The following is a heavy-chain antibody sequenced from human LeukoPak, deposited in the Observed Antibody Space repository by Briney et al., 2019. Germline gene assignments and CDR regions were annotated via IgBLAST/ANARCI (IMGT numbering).Heavy chain of an antibody. CDR3: ARGGILVYYYYGMDV. CDR1: GFTFSSYA. J-gene: IGHJ6*04. CDR2: ISGSGGST. D-gene: IGHD1-14*01. V-gene: IGHV3-23*01. Sequence: GGSLRLSCATSGFTFSSYAMSWVRQAPGKGLEWVSAISGSGGSTYYADSVKGRFTISRDNSKNTLYLQMNSLRAEDTAVYYCARGGILVYYYYGMDVWGKGTTVTVSS.